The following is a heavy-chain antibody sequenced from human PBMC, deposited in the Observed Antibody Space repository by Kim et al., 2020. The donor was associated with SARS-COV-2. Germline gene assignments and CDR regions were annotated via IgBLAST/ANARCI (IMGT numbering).Heavy chain of an antibody. CDR3: ARVARITILQDAFDI. D-gene: IGHD3-3*01. CDR2: INAGNGNT. Sequence: ASVKVSCKASGYTFTSYAMHWVRQAPGQRLEWMGWINAGNGNTKYSQKFQGRVTITRDTSASTAYMELSSLRSEDTAVYYCARVARITILQDAFDIWGQGTMVTVSS. J-gene: IGHJ3*02. CDR1: GYTFTSYA. V-gene: IGHV1-3*01.